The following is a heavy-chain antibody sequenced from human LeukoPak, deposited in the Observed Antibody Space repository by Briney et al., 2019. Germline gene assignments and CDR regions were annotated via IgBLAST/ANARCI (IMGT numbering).Heavy chain of an antibody. J-gene: IGHJ5*02. CDR3: ARDTYHYGSGSSWFDP. D-gene: IGHD3-10*01. Sequence: PSETLSLTCTVSGGSISSYYWSWIRQPPGKGLEWIGYIYYSGSTNYNPSLKSRVTISVDTSKNQFSLKLSSVTAADTAVYYCARDTYHYGSGSSWFDPWGQGTLVTVSS. V-gene: IGHV4-59*01. CDR1: GGSISSYY. CDR2: IYYSGST.